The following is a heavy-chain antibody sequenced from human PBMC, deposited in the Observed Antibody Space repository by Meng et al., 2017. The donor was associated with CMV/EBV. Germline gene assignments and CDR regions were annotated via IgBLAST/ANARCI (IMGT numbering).Heavy chain of an antibody. D-gene: IGHD2-15*01. CDR1: GFTFSSYA. V-gene: IGHV3-7*01. CDR3: ARDSGRGYCSGGSCYNPD. Sequence: GESLKISCAASGFTFSSYAMSWVRQAPGKGLEWVANIKQDGSEKYYVDSVKGRFTISRDNAKNSLYLQMNSLRAEDTAVYYCARDSGRGYCSGGSCYNPDWGQGTTVTVSS. CDR2: IKQDGSEK. J-gene: IGHJ6*02.